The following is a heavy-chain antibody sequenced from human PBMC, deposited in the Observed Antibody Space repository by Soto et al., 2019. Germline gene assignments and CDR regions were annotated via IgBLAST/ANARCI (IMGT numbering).Heavy chain of an antibody. CDR1: GFTFSSYG. CDR2: IWYDGSNK. D-gene: IGHD3-10*02. V-gene: IGHV3-33*01. Sequence: QVQLVESGGGVVQPGRSLRLSCAASGFTFSSYGMHWVRQAPGKGLECVAVIWYDGSNKYYADSVKGRFTVSRDNSKNTLYRQMNSLRAEDTAVYYCARGGYPLFGTYYYYGMDVWGQGTTVTVSS. J-gene: IGHJ6*02. CDR3: ARGGYPLFGTYYYYGMDV.